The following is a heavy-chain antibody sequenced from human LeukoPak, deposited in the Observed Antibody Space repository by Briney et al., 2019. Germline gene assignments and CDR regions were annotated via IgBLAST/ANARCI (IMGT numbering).Heavy chain of an antibody. CDR2: IFYSGNI. V-gene: IGHV4-28*05. J-gene: IGHJ5*02. CDR3: ARAYGSLLSDLFDL. Sequence: SDTLSLTCEVSGYSIDSDNWWGWIRQPPGKGLEWIGYIFYSGNIYYNPSLKSRVTMSIDTFKNHFSLNLSSVTAVDTAVYYCARAYGSLLSDLFDLWGQGTLVTVSS. D-gene: IGHD3-10*01. CDR1: GYSIDSDNW.